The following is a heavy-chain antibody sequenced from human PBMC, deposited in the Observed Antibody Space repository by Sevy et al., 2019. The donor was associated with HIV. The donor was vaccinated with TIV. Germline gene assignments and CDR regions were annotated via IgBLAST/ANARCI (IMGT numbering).Heavy chain of an antibody. Sequence: ASVKVSCKVSGYTFSTYRITWVRQAPGQGLEWMGWISPNNGDTNYAQKPQGRVTMNTDTSTSTAYMELRSLRSDDTAVYYCARAYCSGGRCYSLAYWGQGTLVTVSS. CDR1: GYTFSTYR. J-gene: IGHJ4*02. V-gene: IGHV1-18*01. D-gene: IGHD2-15*01. CDR2: ISPNNGDT. CDR3: ARAYCSGGRCYSLAY.